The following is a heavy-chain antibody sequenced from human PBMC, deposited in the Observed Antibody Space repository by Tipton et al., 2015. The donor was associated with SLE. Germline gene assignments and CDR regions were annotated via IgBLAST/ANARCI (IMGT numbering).Heavy chain of an antibody. Sequence: QLVQSGAEVKKPGASVKVSCKAAGYTFTSYDINWVRQDTGQGLEWIGEMIPMSGRANYAPKFQGRITINVDEFTSTAYMELGSLRAEDTAVYYCARGGDSHLWYWYCDWWGQGTPVTVSS. CDR1: GYTFTSYD. CDR3: ARGGDSHLWYWYCDW. D-gene: IGHD5-18*01. CDR2: MIPMSGRA. J-gene: IGHJ4*02. V-gene: IGHV1-69*13.